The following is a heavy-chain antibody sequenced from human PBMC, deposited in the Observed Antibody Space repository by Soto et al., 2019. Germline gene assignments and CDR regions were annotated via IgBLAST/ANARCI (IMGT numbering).Heavy chain of an antibody. CDR3: ARRGAVAGLHY. V-gene: IGHV3-74*01. CDR1: GFTFSSYW. Sequence: EVQLVESGGGLVQPGGSLRVSCAASGFTFSSYWIHWVRQAPGQGLVWVSRVNSDGSSTSYAESVKDRLTISRDNAKNTLYLQMNSLRAEDTAIYFCARRGAVAGLHYWGQGTLVTVSS. J-gene: IGHJ4*02. D-gene: IGHD6-19*01. CDR2: VNSDGSST.